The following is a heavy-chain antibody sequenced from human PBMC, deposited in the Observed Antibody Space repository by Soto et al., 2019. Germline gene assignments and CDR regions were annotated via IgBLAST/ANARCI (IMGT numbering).Heavy chain of an antibody. V-gene: IGHV1-69*12. Sequence: QVQLVQSGAEVKKPGSSVKVSCKASGGTFSSYAISWVRQAPGQGLEWMGGIIPIFGTANYAQKFQGRVTMTADESTSKAYMELSSLRSEDTAVYYCATGSECSGGSCYPHDYWGQGTLVTVSS. CDR2: IIPIFGTA. CDR3: ATGSECSGGSCYPHDY. D-gene: IGHD2-15*01. CDR1: GGTFSSYA. J-gene: IGHJ4*02.